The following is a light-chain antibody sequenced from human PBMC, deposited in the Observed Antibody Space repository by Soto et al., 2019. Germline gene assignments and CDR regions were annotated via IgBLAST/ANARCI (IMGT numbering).Light chain of an antibody. Sequence: EIVLTQSPATLSLSPGERATLSCRASQSVDSYLAWYQQKPGQAPRLLIYDASDRATGIPARFSGSGSGTDFTLTISSLEPEDFAVHYCQQRSNWPPITFGQGTRLEI. CDR3: QQRSNWPPIT. V-gene: IGKV3-11*01. CDR1: QSVDSY. CDR2: DAS. J-gene: IGKJ5*01.